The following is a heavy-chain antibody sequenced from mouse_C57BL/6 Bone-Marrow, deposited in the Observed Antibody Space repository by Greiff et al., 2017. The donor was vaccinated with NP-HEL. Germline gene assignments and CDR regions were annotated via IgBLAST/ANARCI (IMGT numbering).Heavy chain of an antibody. CDR3: AREGVFIYFDY. CDR1: GFTFSDFY. Sequence: EVQVVESEGGLVQPGSSMKLSCTASGFTFSDFYMAWVRQVPEKGLEWVANINYDGSSTYYLDSLKSRFIISRENAKNILYLQMSSMKSEDTATYYCAREGVFIYFDYWGQGTTLTVSS. J-gene: IGHJ2*01. CDR2: INYDGSST. V-gene: IGHV5-16*01. D-gene: IGHD1-2*01.